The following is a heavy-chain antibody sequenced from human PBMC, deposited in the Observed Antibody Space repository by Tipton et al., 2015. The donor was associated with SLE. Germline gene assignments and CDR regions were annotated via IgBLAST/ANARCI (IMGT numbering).Heavy chain of an antibody. CDR1: GFTFSSYS. D-gene: IGHD5-24*01. CDR2: ISSSRSYI. CDR3: ARARRDGYNWNAFDI. J-gene: IGHJ3*02. Sequence: SLRLSCAASGFTFSSYSLNWVRQAPGKGLEWVSSISSSRSYIYYADSVKGRFTIPRDNAKNSLYLQMSSLRAEDTAVYYCARARRDGYNWNAFDIWGQGTMVTVSS. V-gene: IGHV3-21*01.